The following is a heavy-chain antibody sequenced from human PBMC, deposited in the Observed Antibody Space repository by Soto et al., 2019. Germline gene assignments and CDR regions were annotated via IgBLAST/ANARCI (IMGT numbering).Heavy chain of an antibody. CDR3: ARDWTPYYYYYGMGV. V-gene: IGHV3-33*01. CDR1: GFTFSSYG. J-gene: IGHJ6*02. CDR2: IWYDGSNK. Sequence: QVQLVESGGGVVQPGRSLRLSCAASGFTFSSYGMHWVRQAPGKGLEWVAVIWYDGSNKYYADSVKGRFTISRDNSKNTLYLQMNSLRAEDTAVYYCARDWTPYYYYYGMGVWGQGTTVTVSS. D-gene: IGHD2-15*01.